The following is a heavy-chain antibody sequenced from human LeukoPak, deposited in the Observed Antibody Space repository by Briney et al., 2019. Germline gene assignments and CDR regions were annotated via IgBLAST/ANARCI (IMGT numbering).Heavy chain of an antibody. J-gene: IGHJ4*02. CDR1: GFIFNNAW. V-gene: IGHV3-15*07. Sequence: GGPLRLSCADSGFIFNNAWMNWVRQAPGKGLEWVGRIKSKTDGGTTDYAAPVKGRFTISRDDSKNTLYLQMNSLKTEDTAVYYCRVHSSSSDSDYWGQGTLVTVSS. CDR3: RVHSSSSDSDY. D-gene: IGHD6-6*01. CDR2: IKSKTDGGTT.